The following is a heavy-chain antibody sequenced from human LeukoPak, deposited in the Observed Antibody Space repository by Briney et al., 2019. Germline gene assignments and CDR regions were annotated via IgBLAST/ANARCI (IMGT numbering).Heavy chain of an antibody. D-gene: IGHD5-18*01. J-gene: IGHJ4*02. CDR3: ARVHRGYSYGRLDY. Sequence: NPGGSLRLSCAASGFTFSSYSMNWVRQAPGKGLEWVSSISSSSSYIYYADSVKGRFTISRDNAKKSLYLQMNSLRDEDTAVYYCARVHRGYSYGRLDYWGQGTLVTVSS. V-gene: IGHV3-21*01. CDR1: GFTFSSYS. CDR2: ISSSSSYI.